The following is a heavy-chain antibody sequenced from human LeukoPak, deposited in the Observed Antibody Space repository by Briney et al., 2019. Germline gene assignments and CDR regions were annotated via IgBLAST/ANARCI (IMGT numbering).Heavy chain of an antibody. Sequence: GGSLRLSCAASGFTFSSYAMSWVRQAPGKGLEWVSAISGSGGSTYYADSVKGRFTISRDNSKNTLYLQMNSLRAEDTAVYYCAKGIYCGGDCCSGGFDYWGQGTLATVSS. V-gene: IGHV3-23*01. D-gene: IGHD2-21*02. J-gene: IGHJ4*02. CDR1: GFTFSSYA. CDR3: AKGIYCGGDCCSGGFDY. CDR2: ISGSGGST.